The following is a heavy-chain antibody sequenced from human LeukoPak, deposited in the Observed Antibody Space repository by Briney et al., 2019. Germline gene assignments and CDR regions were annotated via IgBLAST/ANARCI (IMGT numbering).Heavy chain of an antibody. J-gene: IGHJ3*02. CDR1: GYTFTSYG. D-gene: IGHD2-2*01. CDR3: ARDVGDCSSTSCYVPDAFDI. V-gene: IGHV1-18*01. CDR2: ISAYNGNT. Sequence: ASVKVSCKASGYTFTSYGISWVRQAPGQGLEWMGCISAYNGNTTYAQKPQGRVTMTKDTSTSTAYMELRSLRSDDTAVYYCARDVGDCSSTSCYVPDAFDIWGQGTMVTVSS.